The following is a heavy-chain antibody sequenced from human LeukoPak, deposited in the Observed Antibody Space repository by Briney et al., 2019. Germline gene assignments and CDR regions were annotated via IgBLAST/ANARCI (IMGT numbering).Heavy chain of an antibody. D-gene: IGHD3-22*01. CDR3: ARDNAEYDSSGY. CDR2: IYHSGSP. J-gene: IGHJ4*02. V-gene: IGHV4-38-2*02. Sequence: GSIYHSGSPYYNPSLKSRVTISVDTSKNQFSLKLSSETAADTAVYYCARDNAEYDSSGYWGQGTLVTVSS.